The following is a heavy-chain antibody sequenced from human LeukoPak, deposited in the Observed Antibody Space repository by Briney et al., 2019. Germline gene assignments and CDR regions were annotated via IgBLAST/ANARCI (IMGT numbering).Heavy chain of an antibody. D-gene: IGHD6-19*01. CDR1: GGSISSYY. J-gene: IGHJ4*02. CDR3: ARDQCGSSGCRYFDY. Sequence: SETLSLTCTVSGGSISSYYWSWIRQPAGKGLEWIGRIYTSGSTNYNPSLKSRVTISVDTSKNHFSLKLSSVTAADTAVYYCARDQCGSSGCRYFDYWGQGTLVTVSS. CDR2: IYTSGST. V-gene: IGHV4-4*07.